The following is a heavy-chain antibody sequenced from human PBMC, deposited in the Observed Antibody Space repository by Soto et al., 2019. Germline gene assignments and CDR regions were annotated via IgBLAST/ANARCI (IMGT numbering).Heavy chain of an antibody. CDR1: GFTFNTYW. V-gene: IGHV3-7*01. CDR3: VRSFSFDWLLFTLDY. Sequence: QLVESGGGLVQPGGSLRLSCATSGFTFNTYWMTWVRQAPGKGPEWVANIKEDGSEENYVDSVKGRFTISRDNGKNSLFLQMNRLRREDSAVYYCVRSFSFDWLLFTLDYWGQGTLVSVSS. J-gene: IGHJ4*02. CDR2: IKEDGSEE. D-gene: IGHD3-9*01.